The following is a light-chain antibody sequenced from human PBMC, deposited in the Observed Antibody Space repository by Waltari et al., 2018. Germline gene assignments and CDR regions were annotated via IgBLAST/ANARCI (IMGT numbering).Light chain of an antibody. Sequence: DIQMTQSPSSVSASVGDRVTITCRASEDVSTWLAWYQQKPGKVPQLLIFAASLLRTGVSSRFTGSGSGTDFTLTISSLEPEDFATYYCQQSNTFPLTFGGGTKVEIK. V-gene: IGKV1-12*01. J-gene: IGKJ4*01. CDR2: AAS. CDR1: EDVSTW. CDR3: QQSNTFPLT.